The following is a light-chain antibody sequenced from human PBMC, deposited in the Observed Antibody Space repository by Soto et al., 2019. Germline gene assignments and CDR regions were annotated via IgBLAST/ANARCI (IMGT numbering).Light chain of an antibody. CDR1: SSKIGSFYD. Sequence: QSVLTQPPSVSGAPGQRVTIPCTGSSSKIGSFYDVHWYQQLPGTVPKLLIYGDNNRPSGVPDRFSGSKSGTAASLAITGLQAEDEADYYCQSYDNSLNHVVFGGGTKLTVL. CDR3: QSYDNSLNHVV. CDR2: GDN. J-gene: IGLJ2*01. V-gene: IGLV1-40*01.